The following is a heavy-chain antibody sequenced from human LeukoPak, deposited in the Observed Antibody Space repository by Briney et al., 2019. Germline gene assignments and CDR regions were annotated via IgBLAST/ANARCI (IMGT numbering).Heavy chain of an antibody. CDR3: ARGESRYCSGGSCYVWFDP. D-gene: IGHD2-15*01. CDR1: GFSFNTYS. V-gene: IGHV3-21*01. J-gene: IGHJ5*02. CDR2: VISSRNYM. Sequence: GGSLRLSCAASGFSFNTYSMNWVRQAPGKGLEWVSSVISSRNYMYYSDSVKGRFTISRDNAKNSLYLQMNSLRAEDTAVYYCARGESRYCSGGSCYVWFDPWGQGTLVTVSS.